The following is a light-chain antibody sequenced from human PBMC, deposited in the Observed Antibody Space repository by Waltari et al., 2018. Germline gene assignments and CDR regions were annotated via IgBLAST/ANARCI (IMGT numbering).Light chain of an antibody. J-gene: IGKJ1*01. CDR2: GAS. Sequence: IMLTQSPGTLSLSQGDRATLSCRASQHISRYLAWYQQKPGQAPRLLIYGASTRDTGIPSRFSGSGSGTDFSLTISRLEPEDSAVYYCQHHFRLPATFGQGTKVEIK. CDR1: QHISRY. V-gene: IGKV3-20*01. CDR3: QHHFRLPAT.